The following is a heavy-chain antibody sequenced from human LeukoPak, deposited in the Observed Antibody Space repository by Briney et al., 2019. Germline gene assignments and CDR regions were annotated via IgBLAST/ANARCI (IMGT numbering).Heavy chain of an antibody. CDR3: ARFPTWIQLWLVSYYYYGMDV. CDR1: GYTFTSYY. Sequence: GASVKVSCKASGYTFTSYYMHWVRQAPGQGLEWMGIINPSGGSTSYAQKFQGRVTMTRNTSISTAYMELSSLRSEDTAVYYCARFPTWIQLWLVSYYYYGMDVWGQGTTVTVSS. D-gene: IGHD5-18*01. CDR2: INPSGGST. J-gene: IGHJ6*02. V-gene: IGHV1-46*01.